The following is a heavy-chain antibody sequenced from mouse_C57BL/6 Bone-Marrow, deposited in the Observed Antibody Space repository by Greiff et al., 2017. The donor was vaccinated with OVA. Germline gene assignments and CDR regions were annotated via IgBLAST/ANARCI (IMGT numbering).Heavy chain of an antibody. Sequence: EVQLQQSGPELVKPGASVKIPCKASGYTFTDYNMDWVKQSHGKSLEWIGDINPNNGGTIYNQKFKGKATLTVDKSSSTAYMELRSLTSEDTAVYYCVRGTVVAPYYAMDYWGQGTSVTVSS. J-gene: IGHJ4*01. D-gene: IGHD1-1*01. CDR2: INPNNGGT. V-gene: IGHV1-18*01. CDR3: VRGTVVAPYYAMDY. CDR1: GYTFTDYN.